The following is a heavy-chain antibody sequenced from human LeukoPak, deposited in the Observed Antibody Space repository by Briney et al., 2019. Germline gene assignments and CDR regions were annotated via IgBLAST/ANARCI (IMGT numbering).Heavy chain of an antibody. V-gene: IGHV4-39*07. CDR2: TSYTGGP. J-gene: IGHJ5*02. D-gene: IGHD3-3*01. Sequence: SETLSLTCTVSGGSISSSSDYWGWIRQPPGKGLEWIGNTSYTGGPYYNPSLKSRVIISLDTSKNQFSLRRSSVTAADTVVYYCARENAIFGVAGHWFDPWGQGTLVTVSS. CDR3: ARENAIFGVAGHWFDP. CDR1: GGSISSSSDY.